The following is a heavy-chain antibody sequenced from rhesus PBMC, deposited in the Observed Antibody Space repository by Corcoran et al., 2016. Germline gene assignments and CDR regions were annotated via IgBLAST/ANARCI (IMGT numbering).Heavy chain of an antibody. Sequence: QVQLVQSGAEVKKPGASVKLSCKASGYPFTNYNMSWVRQAPGQGLEWMGWINPRNGSTGYGQKFQGRVTMTRDTSTSTAYMELSSLRSEDTAVYYCARSLVKFDYWGQGVLVTVSS. D-gene: IGHD6-13*01. CDR2: INPRNGST. V-gene: IGHV1-200*01. J-gene: IGHJ4*01. CDR1: GYPFTNYN. CDR3: ARSLVKFDY.